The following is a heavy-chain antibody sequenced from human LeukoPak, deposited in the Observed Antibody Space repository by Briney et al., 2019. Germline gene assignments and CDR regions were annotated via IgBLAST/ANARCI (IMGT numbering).Heavy chain of an antibody. V-gene: IGHV3-21*01. D-gene: IGHD3-10*01. CDR3: ARGGGSGSYLY. Sequence: GGSLRLSCAASGFTFSSYSMNWVRQAPGKGLEWVSSISSSSSYIYYADSVKGRFTISRDNAENSLYLQMNSLRAEDTAVYYCARGGGSGSYLYWGQGTLVTVSS. CDR2: ISSSSSYI. J-gene: IGHJ4*02. CDR1: GFTFSSYS.